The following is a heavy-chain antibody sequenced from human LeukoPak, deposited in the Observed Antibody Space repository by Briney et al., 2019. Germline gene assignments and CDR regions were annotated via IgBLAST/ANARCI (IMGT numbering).Heavy chain of an antibody. D-gene: IGHD3-9*01. CDR1: GYSFTSHY. V-gene: IGHV1-46*01. CDR3: ARDPDILAGYPLYSFDY. J-gene: IGHJ4*02. Sequence: ASVKVSCKASGYSFTSHYMHWVRQAPGQGLEWLGLINPSGSSTLYAQKFQGRVTMTRDTSTSTFYMEVSSLRSEDTAVYYCARDPDILAGYPLYSFDYWGLGTLVTVSS. CDR2: INPSGSST.